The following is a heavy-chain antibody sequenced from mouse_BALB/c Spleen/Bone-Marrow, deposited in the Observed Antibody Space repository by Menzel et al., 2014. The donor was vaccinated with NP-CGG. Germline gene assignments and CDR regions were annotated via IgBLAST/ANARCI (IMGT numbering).Heavy chain of an antibody. V-gene: IGHV1S16*01. CDR2: INPSNGGT. Sequence: HTGEQQAKFRASVTVSCMDSGYTFTSYWMHWVKLRPGQGFEWIGEINPSNGGTNYNEKYKRKATLTVDKSSSAAYMQLSSLTSEDSAVYYCTIGVFDYWGQGTTRTASS. CDR1: GYTFTSYW. J-gene: IGHJ2*01. CDR3: TIGVFDY.